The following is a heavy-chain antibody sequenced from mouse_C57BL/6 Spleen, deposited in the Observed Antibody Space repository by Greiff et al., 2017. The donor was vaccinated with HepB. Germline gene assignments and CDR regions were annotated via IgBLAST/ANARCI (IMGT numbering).Heavy chain of an antibody. D-gene: IGHD4-1*01. CDR1: GYAFSSYW. CDR2: IYPGDGDT. CDR3: ARDPGVFAY. Sequence: VQLQQSGAELVKPGASVKISCKASGYAFSSYWINWVKQRPGKGLEWIGQIYPGDGDTNYNGKFKGKATLTADKSSSTAYMQLSSLTSEDSAVYFCARDPGVFAYWGQGTLVTVSA. V-gene: IGHV1-80*01. J-gene: IGHJ3*01.